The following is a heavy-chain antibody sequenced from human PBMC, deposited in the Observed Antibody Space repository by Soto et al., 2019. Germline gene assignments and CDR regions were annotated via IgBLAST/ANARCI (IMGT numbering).Heavy chain of an antibody. D-gene: IGHD3-16*02. Sequence: GGSLRLSCAASGFTFSNAWMSWVRQAPGKGLEWVGRIKSKTDGGTTDYAAPVKGRFTISRDYSKNTMYLQMNSLKTEDAAVYYCTTGDGMTFGGVIRDYWGQGTLVTVSS. CDR2: IKSKTDGGTT. CDR3: TTGDGMTFGGVIRDY. CDR1: GFTFSNAW. J-gene: IGHJ4*02. V-gene: IGHV3-15*01.